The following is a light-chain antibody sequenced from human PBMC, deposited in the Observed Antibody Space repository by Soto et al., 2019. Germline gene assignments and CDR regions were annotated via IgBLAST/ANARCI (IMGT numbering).Light chain of an antibody. V-gene: IGLV2-14*01. CDR3: IAYTNTGARV. CDR2: EVS. J-gene: IGLJ1*01. Sequence: QSVLTQPASVSGSPGQSITISCTGTSSDIGDNKFVSWYQQYPGRAPKVIIYEVSNRPSEVSVRFSGSKSGNTASLTVSGLRAEDEADYYFIAYTNTGARVFGTGTKGTVL. CDR1: SSDIGDNKF.